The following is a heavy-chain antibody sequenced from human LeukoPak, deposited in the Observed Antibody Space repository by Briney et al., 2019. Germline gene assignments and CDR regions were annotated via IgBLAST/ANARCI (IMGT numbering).Heavy chain of an antibody. CDR2: IDYSGTT. V-gene: IGHV4-39*07. J-gene: IGHJ4*02. CDR1: GGSISGSSYS. Sequence: SETLSLTCSVSGGSISGSSYSWGWIRQPPRKGLEWIGNIDYSGTTHYNPSLKSRATISIDTSKKQFSLKLSSVTAADTAVYYCARDRVFEGAIGDYWGQGTLVTVSS. D-gene: IGHD3-3*01. CDR3: ARDRVFEGAIGDY.